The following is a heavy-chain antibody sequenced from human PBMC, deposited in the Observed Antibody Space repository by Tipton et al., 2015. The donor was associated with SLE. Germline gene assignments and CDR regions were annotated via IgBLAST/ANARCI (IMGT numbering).Heavy chain of an antibody. CDR2: IWYDGSNK. CDR3: ASSLPYGGLFDY. Sequence: SLRLSCAASGFTFNSYVMHWVRQAPGKGLEWVAIIWYDGSNKYYADSVKGRFTISRDNSKNTLCLQMNSLRAEDTAVYYCASSLPYGGLFDYWGQGTLVTVSS. J-gene: IGHJ4*02. V-gene: IGHV3-30*19. D-gene: IGHD2-21*01. CDR1: GFTFNSYV.